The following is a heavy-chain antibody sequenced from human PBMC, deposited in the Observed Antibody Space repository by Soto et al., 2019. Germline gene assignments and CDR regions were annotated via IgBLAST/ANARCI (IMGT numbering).Heavy chain of an antibody. V-gene: IGHV3-74*01. CDR2: INSDGSST. CDR3: AKAYSGSPAGFDP. D-gene: IGHD1-26*01. Sequence: GGSLRLSCAASGFTFSRHWMHWVRQAPGKGLVWVSRINSDGSSTSYADSVKGRFTISRDNAKNTLYLQMNSLRAEDTAVYYCAKAYSGSPAGFDPWGQGTLVTVSS. J-gene: IGHJ5*02. CDR1: GFTFSRHW.